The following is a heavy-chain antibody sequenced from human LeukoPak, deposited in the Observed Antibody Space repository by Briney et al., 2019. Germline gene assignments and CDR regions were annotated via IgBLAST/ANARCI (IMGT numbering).Heavy chain of an antibody. Sequence: GGSLRLSCAASGFTFGTYAMSWVRQAPGKGLEWVSVISGSGATTHYADSVKGRFTISRDNSKNTVYLQLNSLRAEDTAIYYCATDYYDRSGDYTVDYWGQGTLVTVSS. V-gene: IGHV3-23*01. D-gene: IGHD3-22*01. CDR2: ISGSGATT. J-gene: IGHJ4*02. CDR3: ATDYYDRSGDYTVDY. CDR1: GFTFGTYA.